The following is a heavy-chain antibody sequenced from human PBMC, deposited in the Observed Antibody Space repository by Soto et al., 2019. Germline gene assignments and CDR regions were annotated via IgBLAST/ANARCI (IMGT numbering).Heavy chain of an antibody. J-gene: IGHJ4*01. Sequence: PSETLSLTCTVSGGSINSGDYYWSWIRQPPGKGLEWIGYIYYSGSTYYNPSLKSRVTISVDTSKNQFSLKLSSVTAADTAVYYCTRTAGYVYQLLFIYWGQGTLVTVSS. CDR2: IYYSGST. CDR3: TRTAGYVYQLLFIY. CDR1: GGSINSGDYY. D-gene: IGHD2-2*01. V-gene: IGHV4-30-4*01.